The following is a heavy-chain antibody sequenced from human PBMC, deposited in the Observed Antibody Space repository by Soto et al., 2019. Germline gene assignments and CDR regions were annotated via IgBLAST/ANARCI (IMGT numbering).Heavy chain of an antibody. CDR3: GRGGLAVSGTYDY. V-gene: IGHV1-18*01. Sequence: QVQLVQSGAEVKKSGASMKVSCKASGYTFTNYGVAWVRRAPGQGLEWMGWISGNNGDTKYAQNLQNRVTMTTDTSTNTAYMEVRSLRSDDTAVYYCGRGGLAVSGTYDYWGQGTVVTVSS. J-gene: IGHJ4*02. CDR2: ISGNNGDT. CDR1: GYTFTNYG. D-gene: IGHD6-19*01.